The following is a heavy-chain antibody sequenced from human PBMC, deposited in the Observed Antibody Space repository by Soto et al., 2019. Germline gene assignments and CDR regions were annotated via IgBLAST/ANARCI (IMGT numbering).Heavy chain of an antibody. CDR2: ISGSGSTT. D-gene: IGHD4-4*01. V-gene: IGHV3-23*01. Sequence: EVQLLESGGGLVQPGGSLRLSCAASGLTFSGYGMSRVRQAPGTGLEWVSAISGSGSTTYYADSVKGRFTISRDDSNNILFLQMNSLRAEDTAVYYCVTRSRGLQSSPPRLDSWGQGTLVTVSS. CDR3: VTRSRGLQSSPPRLDS. J-gene: IGHJ4*02. CDR1: GLTFSGYG.